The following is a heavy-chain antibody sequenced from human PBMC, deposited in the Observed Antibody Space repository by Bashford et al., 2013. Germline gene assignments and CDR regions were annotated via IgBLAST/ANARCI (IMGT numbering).Heavy chain of an antibody. V-gene: IGHV4-61*01. CDR3: AANGVATIFDF. D-gene: IGHD5-12*01. CDR2: IHHSGST. J-gene: IGHJ4*02. CDR1: GGSVSSGIYY. Sequence: SETLSLTCAVSGGSVSSGIYYWSWIRQPPGKGLEWIGYIHHSGSTAYNSSLQSRVTISMDTPKNQFSLTLSSVTAADTAVYYCAANGVATIFDFWGPGTLVTVSS.